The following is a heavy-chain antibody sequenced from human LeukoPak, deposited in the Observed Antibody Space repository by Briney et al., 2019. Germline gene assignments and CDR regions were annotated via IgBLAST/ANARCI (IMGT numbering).Heavy chain of an antibody. D-gene: IGHD3-22*01. CDR3: AKGRGVVVIWYFDL. Sequence: GGSVRLFCGAWGFTYNSYVMIWVPDAREEGGEWVSYISGGGGSTYHADSVKGRFTISRDNSKNTLYLQMNSLRAEDTAVYYCAKGRGVVVIWYFDLWGRGTLVTVSS. CDR1: GFTYNSYV. V-gene: IGHV3-23*01. J-gene: IGHJ2*01. CDR2: ISGGGGST.